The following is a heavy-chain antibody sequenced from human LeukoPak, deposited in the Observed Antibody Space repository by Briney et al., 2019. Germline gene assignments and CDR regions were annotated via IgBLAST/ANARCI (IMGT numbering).Heavy chain of an antibody. CDR2: ISSSGSTI. CDR1: GFTFSDYY. Sequence: GGSLRLSCAASGFTFSDYYMSWIRQAPGKGLEWVSYISSSGSTIYYADSVKGRFTISRDNAKNSLYLQMNSLRAEDTAVYHCARDPPDSSGYNWFDPWGQGTLVTVSS. CDR3: ARDPPDSSGYNWFDP. V-gene: IGHV3-11*01. J-gene: IGHJ5*02. D-gene: IGHD3-22*01.